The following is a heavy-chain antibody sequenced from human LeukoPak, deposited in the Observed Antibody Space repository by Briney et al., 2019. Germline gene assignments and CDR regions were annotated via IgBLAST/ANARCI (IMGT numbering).Heavy chain of an antibody. V-gene: IGHV3-7*01. CDR3: ARGLRGYTGNEDH. J-gene: IGHJ4*02. CDR2: IKQDGSEK. CDR1: GFTFRNYW. D-gene: IGHD5-12*01. Sequence: GGSLRLSCVDSGFTFRNYWMNWVRQAPGKGLEWVANIKQDGSEKYYVDSVKGRFTISRDNAKNSLYLQMNSLRAEDTAVYYCARGLRGYTGNEDHWGQGTLVTVSS.